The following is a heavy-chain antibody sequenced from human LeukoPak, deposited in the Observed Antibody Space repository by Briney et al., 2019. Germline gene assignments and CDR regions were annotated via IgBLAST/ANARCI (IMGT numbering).Heavy chain of an antibody. V-gene: IGHV4-59*01. J-gene: IGHJ4*02. D-gene: IGHD3-22*01. CDR2: IYYSGST. CDR3: ARGYSGYPTHFDY. Sequence: SETLSLTCTVSGGSISSYYWSWIRQPPGKGLEWIGYIYYSGSTNYDPSLKSRVTISVDTSKNQFSLKLSSVTAADTAVYYCARGYSGYPTHFDYWGQGTLVTVSS. CDR1: GGSISSYY.